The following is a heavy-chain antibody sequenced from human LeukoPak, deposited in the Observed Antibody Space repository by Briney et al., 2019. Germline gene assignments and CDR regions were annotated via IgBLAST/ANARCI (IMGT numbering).Heavy chain of an antibody. D-gene: IGHD3-22*01. J-gene: IGHJ3*01. CDR2: ISSSGSAI. CDR3: AAYYYDYSPKAV. Sequence: PGGSLRLSCAASGFSFSSYEMNWVRQAPGKGLEWVSYISSSGSAIDYVDSVKGRFTISRDNAKNSVYLQMNSLRAEDTASYYCAAYYYDYSPKAVWGQGTLVTVSS. CDR1: GFSFSSYE. V-gene: IGHV3-48*03.